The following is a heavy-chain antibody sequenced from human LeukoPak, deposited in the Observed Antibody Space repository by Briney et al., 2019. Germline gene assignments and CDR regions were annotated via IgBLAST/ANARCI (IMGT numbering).Heavy chain of an antibody. D-gene: IGHD2-2*01. CDR3: ARDFACGSTNCGSWFDP. V-gene: IGHV4-4*07. CDR2: FYTSGST. J-gene: IGHJ5*02. CDR1: GGSISSYS. Sequence: SETLSLTCTVSGGSISSYSWSWIRQPAGEGLEWIGRFYTSGSTNYNPSLKSRVTMSVDTSKNQFSLKFSSVTAADTAMYYCARDFACGSTNCGSWFDPWGQGTLVSVSS.